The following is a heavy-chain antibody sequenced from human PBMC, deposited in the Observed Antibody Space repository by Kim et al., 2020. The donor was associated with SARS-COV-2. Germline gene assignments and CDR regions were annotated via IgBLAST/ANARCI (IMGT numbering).Heavy chain of an antibody. CDR2: ISSSSSYI. CDR3: ALLSGSYSQGWVDY. Sequence: GVSLRLSCAASGSTFSSYSMNWVRQAPGKGLEWVSSISSSSSYIYYADSVKGRFTISRDNAKNSLYLQMNSLRAEDTAVYYCALLSGSYSQGWVDYWGQGTLVTVSS. J-gene: IGHJ4*02. CDR1: GSTFSSYS. D-gene: IGHD1-26*01. V-gene: IGHV3-21*01.